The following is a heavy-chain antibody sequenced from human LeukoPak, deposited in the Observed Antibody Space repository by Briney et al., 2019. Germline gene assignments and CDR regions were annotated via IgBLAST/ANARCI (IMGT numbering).Heavy chain of an antibody. CDR2: IIPIFGTA. CDR1: GGTFSSYA. V-gene: IGHV1-69*13. CDR3: ARGPPGYSSGWYGGGFDY. J-gene: IGHJ4*02. Sequence: GASVKVSCKASGGTFSSYAISWVRQAPGQGLEWMGGIIPIFGTANYAQKFQGRVTITADESTSTAYMELSSLRSEDTAVYYCARGPPGYSSGWYGGGFDYWGQGTLVTVSS. D-gene: IGHD6-19*01.